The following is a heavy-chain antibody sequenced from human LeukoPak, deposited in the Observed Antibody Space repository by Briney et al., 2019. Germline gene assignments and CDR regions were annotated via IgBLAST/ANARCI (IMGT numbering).Heavy chain of an antibody. D-gene: IGHD2/OR15-2a*01. V-gene: IGHV4-59*01. CDR2: VYYSGST. CDR3: AREGGYYLGDAFDI. CDR1: GDSIRSYY. Sequence: SETLSLNCTVSGDSIRSYYWSWIRLPPGMRLEWIGYVYYSGSTNYNPSLKSRVTISLDTSNNQFSLKLSSVTAADTAVYYCAREGGYYLGDAFDIWGQVTMVTVSP. J-gene: IGHJ3*02.